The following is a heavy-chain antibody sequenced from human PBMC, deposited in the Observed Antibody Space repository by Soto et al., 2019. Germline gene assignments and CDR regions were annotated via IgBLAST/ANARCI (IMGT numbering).Heavy chain of an antibody. CDR2: ISAYNGNT. V-gene: IGHV1-18*01. D-gene: IGHD3-10*01. CDR3: ARDQAVLWFGESVEAAFDI. J-gene: IGHJ3*02. CDR1: GYTFTSYG. Sequence: ASVKVSCKASGYTFTSYGISWVRQAPGQGLEWMGWISAYNGNTNYAQKLQGRVTMTTDTSTRTAYMELRSLRSDDTAVYYCARDQAVLWFGESVEAAFDIWGQGTMVTVSS.